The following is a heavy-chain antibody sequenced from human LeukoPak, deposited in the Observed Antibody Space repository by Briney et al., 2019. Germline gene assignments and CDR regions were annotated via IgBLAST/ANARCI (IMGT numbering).Heavy chain of an antibody. CDR1: GYTFTGYY. D-gene: IGHD3-22*01. J-gene: IGHJ4*02. Sequence: ASVKVSCKASGYTFTGYYMHWVRQAPGQGLEWMGWINPNSGGTNYAQKFQGRVTMTRDTSISTTYMELSRLRSDDTAVYYCARDSVQYAYYYDSSGSSPDYWGQGTLVTVSS. CDR3: ARDSVQYAYYYDSSGSSPDY. V-gene: IGHV1-2*02. CDR2: INPNSGGT.